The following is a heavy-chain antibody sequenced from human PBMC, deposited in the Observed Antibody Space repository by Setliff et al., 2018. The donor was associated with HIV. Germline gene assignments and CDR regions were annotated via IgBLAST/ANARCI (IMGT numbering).Heavy chain of an antibody. V-gene: IGHV1-69*10. CDR2: VIPILGIA. CDR1: GGTFSSYA. D-gene: IGHD7-27*01. Sequence: SVKVSCKASGGTFSSYAISWVRQAPGQGLEWMGGVIPILGIANYAQKFQGRVTITADKSTSTAYMELSSLRSEDTAVYYCARDLTGEDAFDIWGQGTMVTVSS. CDR3: ARDLTGEDAFDI. J-gene: IGHJ3*02.